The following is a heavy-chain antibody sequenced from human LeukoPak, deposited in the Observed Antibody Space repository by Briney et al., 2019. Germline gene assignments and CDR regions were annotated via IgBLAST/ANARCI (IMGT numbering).Heavy chain of an antibody. D-gene: IGHD5-12*01. Sequence: ASVKVSCKASGYTFTGYYMHWVRQAPGQGLEWMGWMNPNSGNTGYAQKFQGRVTMTRNTSISTAYMELSSLRSEDTAVYYCATWENSGYVPWGQGTLVTVSS. CDR1: GYTFTGYY. J-gene: IGHJ5*02. CDR2: MNPNSGNT. V-gene: IGHV1-8*02. CDR3: ATWENSGYVP.